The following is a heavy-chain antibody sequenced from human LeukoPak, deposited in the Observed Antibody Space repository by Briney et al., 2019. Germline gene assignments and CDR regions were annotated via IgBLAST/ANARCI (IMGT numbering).Heavy chain of an antibody. J-gene: IGHJ6*02. D-gene: IGHD4-23*01. CDR3: ARVNGGNGDYYYGMDV. CDR2: INPNSGGT. V-gene: IGHV1-2*02. Sequence: ASVKVSCKASGYTFTGYYMHWVRQAPGQGLERMGWINPNSGGTNYAQKFQGRVTMTRDTSISTAYMELSRLRSDDTAVYYCARVNGGNGDYYYGMDVWGQGTTVTVSS. CDR1: GYTFTGYY.